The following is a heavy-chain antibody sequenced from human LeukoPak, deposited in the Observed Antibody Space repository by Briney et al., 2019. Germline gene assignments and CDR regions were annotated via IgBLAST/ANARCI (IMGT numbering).Heavy chain of an antibody. CDR2: ISGGGGST. CDR1: GFTFINCA. D-gene: IGHD6-13*01. J-gene: IGHJ4*02. V-gene: IGHV3-23*01. Sequence: GGSLRLSCAASGFTFINCAMAWVRQAPGKGLEWVSAISGGGGSTYYADSVKGRFTISRDNSKNTLYLQMNSLGAEDTAVYYCAKLLTRAAAGPFDYWGQGTLVTVSS. CDR3: AKLLTRAAAGPFDY.